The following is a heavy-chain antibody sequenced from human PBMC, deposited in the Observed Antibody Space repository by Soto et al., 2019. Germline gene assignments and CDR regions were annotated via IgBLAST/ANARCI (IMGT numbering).Heavy chain of an antibody. J-gene: IGHJ6*03. CDR3: ARENYYARYMEV. CDR2: IYSGDTT. CDR1: GFNVSRNY. Sequence: EVQLVESGGGLVQPGESLRLSCAVSGFNVSRNYMAWVRQAPGKGLEWVSIIYSGDTTHYGDPVKGRFTISRHNSNNTVSLQMNSLRAEDTAVYYCARENYYARYMEVWGTGTTVTVS. V-gene: IGHV3-53*04. D-gene: IGHD3-10*01.